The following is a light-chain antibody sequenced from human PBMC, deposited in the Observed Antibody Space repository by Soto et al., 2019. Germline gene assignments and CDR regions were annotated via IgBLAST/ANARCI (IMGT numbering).Light chain of an antibody. CDR3: QQRYSAPWT. V-gene: IGKV1-39*01. Sequence: DIQMTQSPSSLSASVGDRVTIPCRASQSISSYLNWYQRKPGKAPKLLIYAASTLPSGVPSRFSGSGSGTDFTLTISSLQAEDFATYYCQQRYSAPWTFGQGTEVEIK. CDR1: QSISSY. CDR2: AAS. J-gene: IGKJ1*01.